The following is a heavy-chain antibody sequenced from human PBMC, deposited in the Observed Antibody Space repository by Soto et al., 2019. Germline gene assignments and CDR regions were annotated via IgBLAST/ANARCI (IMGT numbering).Heavy chain of an antibody. D-gene: IGHD6-6*01. V-gene: IGHV5-10-1*01. J-gene: IGHJ6*02. CDR2: IDPSDSYT. CDR3: ARFIAAPYYYYGMDV. Sequence: GESLKISCKGSGCSFTSYWISWVRQMPGKGLEWMGRIDPSDSYTNYSPSFQGHVTISADKSISTAYLQWSSLKASDTAMYYCARFIAAPYYYYGMDVWGQGTTVTVSS. CDR1: GCSFTSYW.